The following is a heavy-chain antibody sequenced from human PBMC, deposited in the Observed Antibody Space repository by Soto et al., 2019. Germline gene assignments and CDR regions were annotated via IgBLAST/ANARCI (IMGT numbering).Heavy chain of an antibody. V-gene: IGHV3-30*03. Sequence: QVQLVESGGGVVQPGRSLRLSCAASGFTFSSYGMHWVRQAPGKGLEWVAVISYDGSNKYYADSVKGRFTISRDNSKTTLYLQMNSLRAEDTAVYYCATSGSWVYYYYGMDVWGQGTTVTVSS. CDR2: ISYDGSNK. CDR1: GFTFSSYG. CDR3: ATSGSWVYYYYGMDV. J-gene: IGHJ6*02. D-gene: IGHD1-26*01.